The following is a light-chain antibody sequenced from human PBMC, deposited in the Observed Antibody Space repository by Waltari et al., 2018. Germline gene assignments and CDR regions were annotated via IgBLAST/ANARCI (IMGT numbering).Light chain of an antibody. Sequence: AIQMTQSPSSLSASVGDRVTITCRASQGIRNDLGWYQQKPGKAPKLLIYAASSLQSGCPSRFSGSGYETEFTLTISSLQPEDSATYYCLQHATYPLTFCGGTKVEV. CDR2: AAS. CDR1: QGIRND. CDR3: LQHATYPLT. J-gene: IGKJ4*01. V-gene: IGKV1-6*01.